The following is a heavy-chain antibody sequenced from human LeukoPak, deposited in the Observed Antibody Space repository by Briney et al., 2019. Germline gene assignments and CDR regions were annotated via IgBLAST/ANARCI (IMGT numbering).Heavy chain of an antibody. D-gene: IGHD3-22*01. CDR1: GFTVSSNY. CDR2: IYSGGST. V-gene: IGHV3-66*01. J-gene: IGHJ3*02. Sequence: PGGSLRLSCAASGFTVSSNYMSWVRQAPGKGLEWVSVIYSGGSTDYADSVKGRFTISRDNSKNTLYLQMNSLRAEDTAVYYCARVGYYDSSGYYRDAFDIWGQGTMVTVSS. CDR3: ARVGYYDSSGYYRDAFDI.